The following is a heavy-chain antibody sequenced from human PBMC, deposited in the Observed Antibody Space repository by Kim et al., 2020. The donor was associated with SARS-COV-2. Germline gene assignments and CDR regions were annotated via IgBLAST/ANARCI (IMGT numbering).Heavy chain of an antibody. D-gene: IGHD2-8*01. CDR1: GFTFSSYE. Sequence: GGSLRLSCVASGFTFSSYEMNWVRQAPGKGLEWVSYISSSGSTIYYADSVKGRFTISRDNAKNSLYLQMNSLRAEDTAVYYCARVPAYCTNGVCPRGLDVWGQGTTVTVSS. CDR2: ISSSGSTI. CDR3: ARVPAYCTNGVCPRGLDV. V-gene: IGHV3-48*03. J-gene: IGHJ6*02.